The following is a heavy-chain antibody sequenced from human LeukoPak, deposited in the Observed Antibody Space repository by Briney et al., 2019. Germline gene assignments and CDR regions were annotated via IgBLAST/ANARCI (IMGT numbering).Heavy chain of an antibody. CDR1: GGSISSNSFY. V-gene: IGHV4-39*01. D-gene: IGHD3-9*01. CDR3: AKQVYDILAGSTDYFDY. J-gene: IGHJ4*02. Sequence: SETLSLTCTVSGGSISSNSFYWGWIRQPPGRGLQWITSSHYSGNAYYNPSLKGRVTISVDTSENHFSLTLTSVTAADTAVYFCAKQVYDILAGSTDYFDYWGQGTLVTVSS. CDR2: SHYSGNA.